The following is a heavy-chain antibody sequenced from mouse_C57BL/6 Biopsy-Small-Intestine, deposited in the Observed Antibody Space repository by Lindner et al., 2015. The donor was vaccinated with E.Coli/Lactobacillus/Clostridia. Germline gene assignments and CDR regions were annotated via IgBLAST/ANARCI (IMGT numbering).Heavy chain of an antibody. CDR3: AGGHYSTY. J-gene: IGHJ2*01. V-gene: IGHV14-3*02. CDR2: IDPANGNT. CDR1: GFNIKDDY. Sequence: VQLQESGAELVRPGASVKLSCTASGFNIKDDYMHWVKQRPEQGLEWIGRIDPANGNTKYVPKFQDKATITADTSSNTAYLQLSSLTSEDTAVYYCAGGHYSTYWGQGTTLTVSS. D-gene: IGHD2-5*01.